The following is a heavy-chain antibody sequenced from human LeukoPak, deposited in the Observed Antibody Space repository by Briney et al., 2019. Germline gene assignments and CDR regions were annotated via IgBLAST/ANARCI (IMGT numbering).Heavy chain of an antibody. CDR2: INHSGST. Sequence: PSESLSLTCTVSGGSISSSSYYWGWIRQPPGKGLEWIGGINHSGSTNYNPSRKSLVTISVDTSKNQFSLKLSSVTPADTGVYYCARLGPTFYGAGSYPENDHMDVWGKGTTVTISS. CDR3: ARLGPTFYGAGSYPENDHMDV. V-gene: IGHV4-39*07. D-gene: IGHD3-10*01. J-gene: IGHJ6*03. CDR1: GGSISSSSYY.